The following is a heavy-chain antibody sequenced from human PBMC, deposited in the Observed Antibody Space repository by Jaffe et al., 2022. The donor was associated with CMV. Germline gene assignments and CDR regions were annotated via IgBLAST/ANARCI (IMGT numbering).Heavy chain of an antibody. J-gene: IGHJ5*02. CDR3: ARDFDYAEGLDWFDP. CDR2: IIPILGIA. D-gene: IGHD3-9*01. Sequence: QVQLVQSGAEVKKPGSSVKVSCKASGGTFSSYAISWVRQAPGQGLEWMGRIIPILGIANYAQKFQGRVTITADKSTSTAYMELSSLRSEDTAVYYCARDFDYAEGLDWFDPWGQGTLVTVSS. V-gene: IGHV1-69*09. CDR1: GGTFSSYA.